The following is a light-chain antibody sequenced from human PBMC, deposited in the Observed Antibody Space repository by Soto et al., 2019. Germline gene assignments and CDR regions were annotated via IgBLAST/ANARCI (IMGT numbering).Light chain of an antibody. CDR1: QSISSW. CDR2: KAS. V-gene: IGKV1-5*03. CDR3: QQYNSYPFN. Sequence: DIQMTQSPSTLSASVGDRVTITCRASQSISSWLAWYQQKPGKAPKLLIYKASSLESGVPPRFSGNGSGTEFTLTISSLQPDDFATEYCQQYNSYPFNFSPGTKVDIK. J-gene: IGKJ3*01.